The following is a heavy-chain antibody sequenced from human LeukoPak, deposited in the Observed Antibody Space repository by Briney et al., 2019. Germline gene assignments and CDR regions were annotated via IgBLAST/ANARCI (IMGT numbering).Heavy chain of an antibody. D-gene: IGHD4-11*01. Sequence: SETLSLTCAVSGGSLSGYYWTWIRQPPGKGLEWIGGINHSGSANYNPSLMSRVTISLDTSKNHFSLNLSSVTAADTAVYYCARGQGTVTTHWGQGTLVTVSS. CDR2: INHSGSA. CDR1: GGSLSGYY. J-gene: IGHJ4*02. CDR3: ARGQGTVTTH. V-gene: IGHV4-34*01.